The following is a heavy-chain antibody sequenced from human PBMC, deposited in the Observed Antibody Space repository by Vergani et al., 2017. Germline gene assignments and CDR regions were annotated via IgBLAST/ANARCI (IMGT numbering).Heavy chain of an antibody. CDR1: GFTFSSHR. Sequence: VQLVESGGGLVKTGGSLRISCAASGFTFSSHRLNWVRQAPGKGLEWVSFISSSGSYIYYADSVKGRFTISRDNGKNSLYLQMISLRAEDTAVYYCARGMRCSGGSCYPSTHDYWGQGTLVTVSS. D-gene: IGHD2-15*01. CDR2: ISSSGSYI. J-gene: IGHJ4*02. V-gene: IGHV3-21*03. CDR3: ARGMRCSGGSCYPSTHDY.